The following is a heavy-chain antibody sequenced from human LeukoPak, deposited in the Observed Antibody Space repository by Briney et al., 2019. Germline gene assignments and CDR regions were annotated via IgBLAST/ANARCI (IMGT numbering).Heavy chain of an antibody. V-gene: IGHV1-2*02. Sequence: ASVKVSCKASGYTFTDYYLHWVRQTPGQGLEWMGCVDPNSGDTNYAQKFQGSVTMTRDTSISTAYMELNRLRSDDTAVYYCARDTLPFDYWGQGTLVTVSS. CDR2: VDPNSGDT. CDR3: ARDTLPFDY. J-gene: IGHJ4*02. CDR1: GYTFTDYY.